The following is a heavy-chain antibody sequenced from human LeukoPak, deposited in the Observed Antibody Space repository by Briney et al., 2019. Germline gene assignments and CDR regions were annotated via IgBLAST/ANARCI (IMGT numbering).Heavy chain of an antibody. V-gene: IGHV3-33*08. CDR1: GFTFSSYS. CDR3: ARTYSSGWRTYYYYYGMDV. J-gene: IGHJ6*02. CDR2: IWYDGSNK. Sequence: PGGSLRLSCAASGFTFSSYSMNWVRQAPGKGLEWVAVIWYDGSNKYYADSVKGRFTISRDNSKNTLYLQMNSLRAEDTAVYYCARTYSSGWRTYYYYYGMDVWGQGTTVTVSS. D-gene: IGHD6-19*01.